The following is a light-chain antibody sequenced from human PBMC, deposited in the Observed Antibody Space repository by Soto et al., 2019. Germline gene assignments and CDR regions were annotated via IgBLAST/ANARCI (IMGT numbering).Light chain of an antibody. CDR2: AAS. J-gene: IGKJ4*01. V-gene: IGKV1-39*01. Sequence: DIPMTQSPSSLSASVGDRVTITCRASQNINSYLNWYQQKVGKAPKLLINAASTLQSGVPLRFRGSGSGTYFTLTISSLQPEDFATYYCQESYNLHTFGGGTKVEIK. CDR1: QNINSY. CDR3: QESYNLHT.